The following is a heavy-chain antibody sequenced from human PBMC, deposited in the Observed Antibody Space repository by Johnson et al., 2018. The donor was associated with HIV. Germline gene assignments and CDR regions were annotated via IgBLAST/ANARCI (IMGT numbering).Heavy chain of an antibody. D-gene: IGHD2-21*02. CDR2: ISGSGSYR. CDR1: GFTFSDYY. J-gene: IGHJ3*02. CDR3: AREMTHDDAFDI. V-gene: IGHV3-11*01. Sequence: QVQLVESGGGVVQPGGSLRLSCAASGFTFSDYYMSWIRQAPGKGLEWVSYISGSGSYRDYSDSVKGRFTISRDNAKNSLYLQMNSLRAEDTAVYYCAREMTHDDAFDIWGQGTMVTVSS.